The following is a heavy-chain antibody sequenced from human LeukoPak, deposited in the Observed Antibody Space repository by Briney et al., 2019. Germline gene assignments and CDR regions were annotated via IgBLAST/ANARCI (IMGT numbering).Heavy chain of an antibody. CDR1: GFTFSSYS. J-gene: IGHJ6*02. Sequence: GGSLRLSCAASGFTFSSYSMNWVRQAPGKGLEWVSYISSSSSTIYYADSVKARFTISRDNAKNSLYLQMNSLRAEDTAAYYCARETPNGMDVWGQGTTVTVSS. CDR3: ARETPNGMDV. V-gene: IGHV3-48*04. CDR2: ISSSSSTI.